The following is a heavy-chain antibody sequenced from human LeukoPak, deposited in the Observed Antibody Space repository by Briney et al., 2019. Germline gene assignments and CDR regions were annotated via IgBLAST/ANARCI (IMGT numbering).Heavy chain of an antibody. Sequence: ASVKVSCKASGYTFTGYYMHWVRQAPGQGLEWMGRINPNSGGTNYAQKFQGRVTMTRDTSISTAYMELSRLRSDDTAVYYCARSSGWYSLGQDEYFQHWGQGTLVTVSS. V-gene: IGHV1-2*06. J-gene: IGHJ1*01. D-gene: IGHD6-19*01. CDR2: INPNSGGT. CDR3: ARSSGWYSLGQDEYFQH. CDR1: GYTFTGYY.